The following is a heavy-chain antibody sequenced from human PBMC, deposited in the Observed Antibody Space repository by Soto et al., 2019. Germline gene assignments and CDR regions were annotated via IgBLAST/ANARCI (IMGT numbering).Heavy chain of an antibody. CDR1: GGTFSSYT. D-gene: IGHD6-19*01. V-gene: IGHV1-69*04. Sequence: SVKVSCKASGGTFSSYTISWVRQAPGQGLEWMGRIIPILGIANYAQKFQGRVTITADKSTSTAYMELSSLRSEGTAVYYCARDPSSYSSGWYGGAFDIWGQGPMVTVSS. CDR3: ARDPSSYSSGWYGGAFDI. CDR2: IIPILGIA. J-gene: IGHJ3*02.